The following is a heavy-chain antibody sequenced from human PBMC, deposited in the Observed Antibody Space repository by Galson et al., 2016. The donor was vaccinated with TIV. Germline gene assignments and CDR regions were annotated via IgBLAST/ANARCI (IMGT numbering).Heavy chain of an antibody. CDR2: INPIFGTA. J-gene: IGHJ6*02. CDR1: GGTFSTYV. D-gene: IGHD5-18*01. Sequence: SVKVSSKASGGTFSTYVFSWLRQAPGQGLEWMGVINPIFGTANYAQTSQGRLTITADKSTNTAYMELNSLKYGDTAVYYCATDRNTAFDTYHYYYGMDVWGQGTTVIVSS. CDR3: ATDRNTAFDTYHYYYGMDV. V-gene: IGHV1-69*06.